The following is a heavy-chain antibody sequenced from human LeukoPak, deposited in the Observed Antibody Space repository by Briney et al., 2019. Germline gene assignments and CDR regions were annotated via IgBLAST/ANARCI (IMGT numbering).Heavy chain of an antibody. D-gene: IGHD1-26*01. J-gene: IGHJ4*02. V-gene: IGHV3-21*01. CDR1: GFTFSSYS. Sequence: KPGGSLRLSCAASGFTFSSYSMNWVRQAPGKGLEWVSSISSSSSFIYYADSVKGRFTVYRDNAENSVYLQMNSLRAEDTAVYYCARTGRDSGSYNNFDYWGQGTLVTVSS. CDR3: ARTGRDSGSYNNFDY. CDR2: ISSSSSFI.